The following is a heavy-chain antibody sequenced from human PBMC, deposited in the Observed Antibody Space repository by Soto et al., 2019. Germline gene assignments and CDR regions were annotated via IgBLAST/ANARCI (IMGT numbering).Heavy chain of an antibody. J-gene: IGHJ4*02. V-gene: IGHV5-10-1*01. CDR1: GYSFNTYW. CDR2: IEPSDSYI. D-gene: IGHD5-12*01. Sequence: GGSLKISCKGSGYSFNTYWISWVRQMPGQGLEWMGRIEPSDSYINYNPSFQGHVTISVDKSSSTAYLQWSSLKASDAAMYYCARHEFLRDGYNWDYWGQGTLVTVSS. CDR3: ARHEFLRDGYNWDY.